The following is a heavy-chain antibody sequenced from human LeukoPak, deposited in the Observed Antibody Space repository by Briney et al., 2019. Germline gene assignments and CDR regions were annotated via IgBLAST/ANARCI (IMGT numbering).Heavy chain of an antibody. CDR1: GFTFSDHA. Sequence: GGSLRLSCAASGFTFSDHAMSWVRQAPGKGLEWVANIKLDGSEKNYVDSVKGRFTISRDNTKNSLYLQMNSLRAEDTAVFYCARDQYDTWSRRGNFDSWGQGTLVIVSS. J-gene: IGHJ4*02. CDR3: ARDQYDTWSRRGNFDS. D-gene: IGHD3/OR15-3a*01. CDR2: IKLDGSEK. V-gene: IGHV3-7*03.